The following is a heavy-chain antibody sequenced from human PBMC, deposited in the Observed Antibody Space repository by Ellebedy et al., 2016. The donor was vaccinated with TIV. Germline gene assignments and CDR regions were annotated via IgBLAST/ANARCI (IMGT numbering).Heavy chain of an antibody. CDR1: GGSVSSSSYF. V-gene: IGHV4-61*01. Sequence: SETLSLXCTVSGGSVSSSSYFWSWIRQPPGKGLEWIGFIHYSGSTKHNPSLKSRVIISVDTSKNQFSLRLSSVTAADTAVYYCASLNYYDSCGRGAYWGQGTLVTVSS. CDR2: IHYSGST. D-gene: IGHD3-22*01. CDR3: ASLNYYDSCGRGAY. J-gene: IGHJ4*02.